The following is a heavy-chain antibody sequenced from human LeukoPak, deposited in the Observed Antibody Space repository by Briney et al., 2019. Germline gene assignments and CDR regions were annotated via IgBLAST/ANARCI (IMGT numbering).Heavy chain of an antibody. CDR3: ARHHLRQGAPDY. CDR2: IYYSGST. CDR1: GGSISSSSYY. J-gene: IGHJ4*02. D-gene: IGHD4-17*01. V-gene: IGHV4-39*01. Sequence: SETLSLTCTVSGGSISSSSYYWGWIRQPPEKGLEWIGSIYYSGSTYYNPSLKSRVTISVDTSKNQFSLKLSSVTAADTAVYYCARHHLRQGAPDYWGQGTLVTVSS.